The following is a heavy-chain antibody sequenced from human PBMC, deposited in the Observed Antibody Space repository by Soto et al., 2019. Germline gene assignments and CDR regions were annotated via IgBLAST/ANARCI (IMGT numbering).Heavy chain of an antibody. CDR2: IYYSGST. J-gene: IGHJ4*02. V-gene: IGHV4-31*03. Sequence: QVQLQESGPGLVKPSQTLSLTCTVSGGSISSGGYYWSWIRQHPGKGLEWIGYIYYSGSTYYNPCIKIRVTISVDTAKKQFSLKLSSVSAADTAVYYCARWPQLEPRFDYWGQGTLVTVSS. D-gene: IGHD1-1*01. CDR3: ARWPQLEPRFDY. CDR1: GGSISSGGYY.